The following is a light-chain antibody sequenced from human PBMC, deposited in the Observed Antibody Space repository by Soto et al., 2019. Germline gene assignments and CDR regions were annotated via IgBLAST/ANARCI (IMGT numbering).Light chain of an antibody. CDR2: GAS. CDR3: QQYASSPGT. J-gene: IGKJ1*01. CDR1: QSVISSY. V-gene: IGKV3-20*01. Sequence: EIMLTQSPGTLSLSPGEGATLSCRASQSVISSYLAWYQQKPGQAPRLLIYGASSRATGIPDRFSGGGSGTDFSLTISRLEPEDFAVYYCQQYASSPGTFGQGTKVEIK.